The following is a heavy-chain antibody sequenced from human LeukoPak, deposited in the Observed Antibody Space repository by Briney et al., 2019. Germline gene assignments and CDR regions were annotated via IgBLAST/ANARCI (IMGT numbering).Heavy chain of an antibody. Sequence: PGGSLRLSCAASGFTFSSYDMHWVRQATGKGLEWVSAIGTAGDTYYPGSVKGRFTISRENAKNSLYLQMNSLRAGDTAVYYCARGAGGGYDSSGYYGYAFDIWGQGTMVTVSS. V-gene: IGHV3-13*01. CDR1: GFTFSSYD. D-gene: IGHD3-22*01. CDR2: IGTAGDT. J-gene: IGHJ3*02. CDR3: ARGAGGGYDSSGYYGYAFDI.